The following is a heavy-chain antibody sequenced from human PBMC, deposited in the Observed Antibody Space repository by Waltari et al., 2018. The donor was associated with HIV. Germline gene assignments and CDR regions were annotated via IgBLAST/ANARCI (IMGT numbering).Heavy chain of an antibody. D-gene: IGHD2-15*01. V-gene: IGHV4-39*01. Sequence: QLQLQESGPGLVKPSETLSLTCTVSGGSISSSSYYWGWIRQPPGKGLEWIGSIYYSGSTYYNPSLKSRVTISVDTSKNQFSLKLSSVTAADTAVYYCARWGYCSGGSCYDHYYYGMDVWGQGTTVTVSS. J-gene: IGHJ6*02. CDR2: IYYSGST. CDR1: GGSISSSSYY. CDR3: ARWGYCSGGSCYDHYYYGMDV.